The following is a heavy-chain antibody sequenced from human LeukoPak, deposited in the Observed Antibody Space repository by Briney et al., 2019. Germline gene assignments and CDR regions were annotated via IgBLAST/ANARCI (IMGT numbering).Heavy chain of an antibody. V-gene: IGHV3-30*02. Sequence: PGGSLRLSCAASGFVFRTYGMHWVRQAPGKGLEWVALIRYDGSKKYYRDSVKGRFTISRDNSEDTLYLQMNSLRAEDTAVYYCAREKIAYHYDSSGYSDYYYMDVWGKGTTVTISS. CDR2: IRYDGSKK. CDR3: AREKIAYHYDSSGYSDYYYMDV. CDR1: GFVFRTYG. J-gene: IGHJ6*03. D-gene: IGHD3-22*01.